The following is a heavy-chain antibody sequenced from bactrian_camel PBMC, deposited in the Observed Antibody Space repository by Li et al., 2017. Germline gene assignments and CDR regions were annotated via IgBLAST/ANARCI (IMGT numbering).Heavy chain of an antibody. D-gene: IGHD6*01. Sequence: VQLVESGGGLVQPGGSLRLSCAASGFAFPRYDMSWVREAPGKGLEWVSGISESGDRTWYKASVEGRFTISRDNALNTMYLQLNSLKTEDTAMYYCAKDEYGGTWMTAKRGQGTQVTVS. J-gene: IGHJ4*01. CDR1: GFAFPRYD. CDR2: ISESGDRT. CDR3: AKDEYGGTWMTAK. V-gene: IGHV3S40*01.